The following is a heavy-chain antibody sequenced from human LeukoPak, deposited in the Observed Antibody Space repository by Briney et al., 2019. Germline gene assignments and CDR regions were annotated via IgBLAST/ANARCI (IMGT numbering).Heavy chain of an antibody. J-gene: IGHJ4*02. Sequence: GGSLRLSCAASGFTFSSYSMNWVRQAPGKGLEWVSSISSSSSYIYYADSVKGRLTISRDNAKNSLYLQMNSLRAEDTAVYYCARDLGGAFDYWGQGTLVTVSS. CDR3: ARDLGGAFDY. D-gene: IGHD3-16*01. CDR2: ISSSSSYI. V-gene: IGHV3-21*01. CDR1: GFTFSSYS.